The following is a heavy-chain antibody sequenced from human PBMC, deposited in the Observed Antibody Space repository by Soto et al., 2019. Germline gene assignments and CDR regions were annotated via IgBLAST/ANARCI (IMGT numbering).Heavy chain of an antibody. CDR3: AREGGYCSSTSCYGDGGNWFDP. V-gene: IGHV1-2*02. Sequence: ASVKVSCKASGYTFTGYYMHWVRQAPGQGLEWMGWINPNSGGTNYAQKFQGRVTMTRDTSISTAYMELSRLRSDDTAVYYCAREGGYCSSTSCYGDGGNWFDPWGQGTLVTSPQ. D-gene: IGHD2-2*01. CDR1: GYTFTGYY. J-gene: IGHJ5*02. CDR2: INPNSGGT.